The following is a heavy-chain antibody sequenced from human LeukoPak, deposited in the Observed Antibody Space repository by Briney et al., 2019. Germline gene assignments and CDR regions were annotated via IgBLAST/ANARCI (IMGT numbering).Heavy chain of an antibody. Sequence: PSQTLSLTCTVSGGSISSGGYYWSWIRQHPGKGLEWIGYIYYSGSTYYNPSLKSRVTMSVDTSKNQFSLKLSSVTAADTAVYYCARALWFGELLSVTHFDYWGQGTLVTVSS. D-gene: IGHD3-10*01. V-gene: IGHV4-31*03. CDR1: GGSISSGGYY. CDR3: ARALWFGELLSVTHFDY. J-gene: IGHJ4*02. CDR2: IYYSGST.